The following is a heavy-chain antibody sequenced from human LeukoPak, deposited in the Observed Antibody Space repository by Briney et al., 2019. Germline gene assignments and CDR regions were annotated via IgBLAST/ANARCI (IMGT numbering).Heavy chain of an antibody. D-gene: IGHD3-10*01. J-gene: IGHJ4*02. Sequence: SETLSLTCTVSGGSISSGGYYWSWIRQHSGKGLEWIGYIYYSGSTYYNPSLKSRVTISVDTSKNQFSLKLSSVTAADTAVYYCARDYYGSGKRRLDYWGQGTLVTVSS. CDR2: IYYSGST. CDR1: GGSISSGGYY. CDR3: ARDYYGSGKRRLDY. V-gene: IGHV4-30-4*08.